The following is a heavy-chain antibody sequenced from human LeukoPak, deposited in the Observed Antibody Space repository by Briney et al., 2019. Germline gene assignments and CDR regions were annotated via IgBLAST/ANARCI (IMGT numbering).Heavy chain of an antibody. CDR1: GYSFTSYY. Sequence: ASVKVSCKASGYSFTSYYMHWVRQAPGQGLEWMGIIDPRDGSTSYAQKFQGRVTMTRDTSTSTVYMVLSSLRSDDMAVYYCARVHYDFWSGYFSWGQGTLVTVSS. V-gene: IGHV1-46*01. CDR2: IDPRDGST. J-gene: IGHJ5*02. CDR3: ARVHYDFWSGYFS. D-gene: IGHD3-3*01.